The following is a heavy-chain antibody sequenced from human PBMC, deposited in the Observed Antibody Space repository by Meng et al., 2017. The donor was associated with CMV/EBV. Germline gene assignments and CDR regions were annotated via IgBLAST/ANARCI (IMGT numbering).Heavy chain of an antibody. CDR3: ARVMGPNRTPYYFDY. Sequence: QVEVQATGPSSVKPSQYLPLICNVSGGRSRSGDSYWSWIRQPRGKGLAWIGYIYYSGSNSYNPSLKSRGTISVDTSKNQFSLKLSSVTAADTAVYYCARVMGPNRTPYYFDYWGQGTLVTVSS. D-gene: IGHD1-14*01. CDR2: IYYSGSN. J-gene: IGHJ4*02. CDR1: GGRSRSGDSY. V-gene: IGHV4-30-4*08.